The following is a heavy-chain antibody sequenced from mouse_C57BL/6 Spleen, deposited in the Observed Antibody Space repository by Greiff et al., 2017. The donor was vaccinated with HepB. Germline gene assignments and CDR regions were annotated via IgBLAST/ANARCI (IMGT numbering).Heavy chain of an antibody. CDR3: ARSFYDGYGYFDV. CDR2: ISYSGST. V-gene: IGHV3-8*01. CDR1: GYSITSDY. J-gene: IGHJ1*03. Sequence: EVMLVESGPGLAKPSQTLSLTCSVTGYSITSDYWNWIRKFPGNKLEYMGYISYSGSTYYNPSLKSRISITRDTSKNQYYLQLNSVTTEDTATYYCARSFYDGYGYFDVWGTGTTVTVSS. D-gene: IGHD2-3*01.